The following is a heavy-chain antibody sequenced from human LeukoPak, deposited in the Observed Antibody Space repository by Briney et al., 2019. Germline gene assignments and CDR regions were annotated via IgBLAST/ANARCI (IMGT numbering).Heavy chain of an antibody. CDR2: INAYNGNT. D-gene: IGHD2-15*01. Sequence: ASVKVSCKASGYTFISNGISWVRQAPGQGLEWMGWINAYNGNTNYAQKFQGRVTMTTDTSTSTAYMELRSLRSDDTAVYYCARDLCSGGSCLDYWGQGTLVTVSS. J-gene: IGHJ4*02. V-gene: IGHV1-18*01. CDR1: GYTFISNG. CDR3: ARDLCSGGSCLDY.